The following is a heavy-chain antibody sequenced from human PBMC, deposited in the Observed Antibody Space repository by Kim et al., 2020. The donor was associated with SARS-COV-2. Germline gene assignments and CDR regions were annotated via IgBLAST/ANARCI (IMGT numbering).Heavy chain of an antibody. Sequence: GGSLRLSCAASGFTFSSYGMHWVRQAPGKGLEWVAVIWYDVSNKYYADSVKGRFTISRDNSKNTLYLQMNSLRAEDTAVYYCAKDIVATANYYYYYGMDVWGQGTTVTVSS. V-gene: IGHV3-33*06. CDR1: GFTFSSYG. CDR3: AKDIVATANYYYYYGMDV. J-gene: IGHJ6*02. D-gene: IGHD5-12*01. CDR2: IWYDVSNK.